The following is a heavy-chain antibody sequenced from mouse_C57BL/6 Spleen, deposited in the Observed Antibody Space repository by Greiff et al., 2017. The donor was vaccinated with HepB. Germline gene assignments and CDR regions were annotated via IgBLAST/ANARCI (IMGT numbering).Heavy chain of an antibody. CDR3: ARGYDYDYAMDY. CDR2: ISSGSSTI. Sequence: EVKVVESGGGLVKPGGSLKLSCAASGFTFSDYGMHWVRQAPEKGLEWVAYISSGSSTIYYADTVKGRFTISRDNAKNTLFLQMTSLRSEDTAMYYCARGYDYDYAMDYWGQGTSVTVSS. CDR1: GFTFSDYG. V-gene: IGHV5-17*01. D-gene: IGHD2-4*01. J-gene: IGHJ4*01.